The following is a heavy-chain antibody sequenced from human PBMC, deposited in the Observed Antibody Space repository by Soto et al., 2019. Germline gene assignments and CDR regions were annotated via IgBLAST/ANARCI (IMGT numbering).Heavy chain of an antibody. CDR2: ISSNGGST. D-gene: IGHD3-3*01. V-gene: IGHV3-64D*08. CDR1: GFTFSSYA. CDR3: VKEEVYDFWSGPPGSAAADI. J-gene: IGHJ3*02. Sequence: PGGSLRLSCSASGFTFSSYAMHWVRQAPGKGLEYVSAISSNGGSTYYADSVKGRFTISRDNSKNTLYLQMSSLRAEDTTVYYCVKEEVYDFWSGPPGSAAADIWGQGTMVTVSS.